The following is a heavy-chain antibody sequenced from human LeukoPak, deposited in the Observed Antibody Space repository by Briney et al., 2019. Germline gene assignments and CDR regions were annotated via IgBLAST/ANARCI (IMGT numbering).Heavy chain of an antibody. D-gene: IGHD1-26*01. CDR1: GFTFSSYS. CDR2: ISGGDGST. CDR3: AKENSGTYLYYFDY. Sequence: GGSLRLSCAASGFTFSSYSMNWVRQAPGKGLEWVSAISGGDGSTYYTDSVKGRFTISTDNSKNMLYLQMNSLRPEDTAVYYCAKENSGTYLYYFDYWGQGTLVTVSS. V-gene: IGHV3-23*01. J-gene: IGHJ4*02.